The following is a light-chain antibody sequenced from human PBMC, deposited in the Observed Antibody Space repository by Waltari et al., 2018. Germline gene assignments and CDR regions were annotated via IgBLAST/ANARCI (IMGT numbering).Light chain of an antibody. CDR2: DDI. J-gene: IGLJ3*02. CDR3: QVWDGITDHWV. CDR1: NLASKS. V-gene: IGLV3-21*02. Sequence: SYVLTQPPSLSVAPGATATVTCGGDNLASKSRHWFQSKPGQAPVLVLYDDIDRPSGIPERFSGSNSGNTATLTISRVEGGDEADYYCQVWDGITDHWVFGGGTKLSVL.